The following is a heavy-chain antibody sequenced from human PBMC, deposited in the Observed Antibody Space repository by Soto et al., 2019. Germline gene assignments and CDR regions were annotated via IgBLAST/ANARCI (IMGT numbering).Heavy chain of an antibody. CDR1: GGSISSGAYY. CDR2: IYYSGST. CDR3: ARADYFASGGPFDY. J-gene: IGHJ4*02. V-gene: IGHV4-31*03. D-gene: IGHD2-15*01. Sequence: QVQLQESGPGLVKPSQTLSLTCTVSGGSISSGAYYWSWIRQHPGKGLEWIGYIYYSGSTYYNPSLESRVTLSVDTSRKHFSLKVSSVTAAATAVYYCARADYFASGGPFDYWGPGTLVTVSS.